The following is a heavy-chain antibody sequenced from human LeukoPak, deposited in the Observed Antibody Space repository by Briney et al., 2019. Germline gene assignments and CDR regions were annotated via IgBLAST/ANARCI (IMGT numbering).Heavy chain of an antibody. CDR2: INHSGST. CDR3: ARVAAAGTYYYYYGMDV. Sequence: SETLSLTCAVYGGSFSGYYWSWIRQPPGKGLEWIGEINHSGSTSYNPSLKSRVTISVDTSKNQFSLKLSSVTAADTAVYYCARVAAAGTYYYYYGMDVWGQGTTVTVSS. J-gene: IGHJ6*02. D-gene: IGHD6-13*01. CDR1: GGSFSGYY. V-gene: IGHV4-34*01.